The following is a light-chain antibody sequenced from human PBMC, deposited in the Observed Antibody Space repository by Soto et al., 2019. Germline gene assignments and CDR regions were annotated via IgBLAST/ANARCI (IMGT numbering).Light chain of an antibody. Sequence: SYELTQPPSVSVAPEKTATITCGGDNIGNKRVHWYRQKPGQAPVLVISYDSDRPSGIPERFSGSNSGNTATLTISRVEAGDEAYYYCQVWDIMTDNYVFGTGTKLTVL. CDR2: YDS. CDR1: NIGNKR. V-gene: IGLV3-21*04. CDR3: QVWDIMTDNYV. J-gene: IGLJ1*01.